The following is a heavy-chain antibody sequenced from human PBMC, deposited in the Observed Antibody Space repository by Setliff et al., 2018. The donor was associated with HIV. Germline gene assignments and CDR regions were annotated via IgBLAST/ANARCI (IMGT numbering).Heavy chain of an antibody. V-gene: IGHV3-30*04. J-gene: IGHJ3*01. CDR2: ISFDGDNT. D-gene: IGHD3-9*01. Sequence: PGGSLRLSCAASGFTFSAFPMHWVRQAPGKGLEWVALISFDGDNTYFADSVRGRFTISRDNSKSAMSLQMHSVTPEDTAIYYCARALTGAGTFDVWGQGTMVTVSS. CDR1: GFTFSAFP. CDR3: ARALTGAGTFDV.